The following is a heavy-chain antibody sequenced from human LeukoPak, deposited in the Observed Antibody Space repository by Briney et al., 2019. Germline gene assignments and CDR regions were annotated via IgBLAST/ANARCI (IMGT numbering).Heavy chain of an antibody. D-gene: IGHD2-2*02. J-gene: IGHJ4*02. CDR2: IIPIFGTA. CDR1: GGTFSSYA. CDR3: ARARGYCSSTSCYTPLFDY. Sequence: GASVKVSCKASGGTFSSYAISWVRQAPGQGLEWMGGIIPIFGTANYAQKFLGRVTITTDESTSTAYMELSSLRSEDTAVYYSARARGYCSSTSCYTPLFDYWGQGTLVTVSS. V-gene: IGHV1-69*05.